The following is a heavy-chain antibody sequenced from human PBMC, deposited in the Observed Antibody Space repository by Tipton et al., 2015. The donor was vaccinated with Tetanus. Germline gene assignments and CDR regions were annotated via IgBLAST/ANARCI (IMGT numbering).Heavy chain of an antibody. CDR3: TTSESWELLAYDAFDI. J-gene: IGHJ3*02. D-gene: IGHD1-26*01. CDR2: ISWNSGSI. Sequence: SLRLSCAASGFTFDDYAMHWVRQAPGKGLEWVSGISWNSGSIGYADSVKGRFTISRDNAKNSLYLQMNSLKTEDTAVYYCTTSESWELLAYDAFDIWGQGTMVTVSS. CDR1: GFTFDDYA. V-gene: IGHV3-9*01.